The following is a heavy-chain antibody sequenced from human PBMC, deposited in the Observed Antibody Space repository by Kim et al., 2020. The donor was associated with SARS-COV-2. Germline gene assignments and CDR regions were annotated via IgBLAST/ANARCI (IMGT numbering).Heavy chain of an antibody. CDR1: GFTFSSYW. CDR3: ARGLPNYDILTGYYISAFDI. CDR2: IKQDGSEK. D-gene: IGHD3-9*01. Sequence: GGSLRLSCAASGFTFSSYWMSWVRQAPGKGLEWVANIKQDGSEKYYVDSVKGRFTISRDNAKNSLYLQMNSLRAEDTAVYYCARGLPNYDILTGYYISAFDIWGQGTMVTVSS. V-gene: IGHV3-7*01. J-gene: IGHJ3*02.